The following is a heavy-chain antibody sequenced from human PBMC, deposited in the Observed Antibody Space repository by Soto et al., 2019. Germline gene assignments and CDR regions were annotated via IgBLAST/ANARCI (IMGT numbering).Heavy chain of an antibody. CDR2: INHSGST. CDR3: ARRVRDYIWGSYRHTSPFDY. Sequence: SETLSLTCAVYGGSFSGYYWSWIRQPPGKGLEWIGEINHSGSTNYNPSLKSRVTISVDTSKNQFSLKLSSVTAADTAVYYCARRVRDYIWGSYRHTSPFDYWGQGTLVTVSS. J-gene: IGHJ4*02. V-gene: IGHV4-34*01. D-gene: IGHD3-16*02. CDR1: GGSFSGYY.